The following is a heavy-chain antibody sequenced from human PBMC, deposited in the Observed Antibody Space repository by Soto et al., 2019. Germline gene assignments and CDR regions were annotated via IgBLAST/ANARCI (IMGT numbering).Heavy chain of an antibody. CDR1: GFTFSSYA. CDR2: ISVSGDIT. V-gene: IGHV3-23*01. Sequence: EVQLLESGGGLEQPGGSLRFSCAASGFTFSSYAMSWVRQAPGKGLEWVSIISVSGDITYYADSVKGRFTISRDNSKNTLYLQMNSLRAEDTALYYCAKGVVAAATNRPSDYWGRGTLVTVSS. D-gene: IGHD2-15*01. J-gene: IGHJ4*02. CDR3: AKGVVAAATNRPSDY.